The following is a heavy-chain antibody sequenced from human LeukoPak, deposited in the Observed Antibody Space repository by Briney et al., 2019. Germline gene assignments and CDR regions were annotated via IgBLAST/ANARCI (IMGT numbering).Heavy chain of an antibody. CDR1: GGSISTYY. V-gene: IGHV4-59*01. CDR2: IYYSGNT. J-gene: IGHJ6*02. Sequence: PSETLSLTCTVSGGSISTYYWSWIRQPPGKGLEWIGYIYYSGNTNYNPSLKSRVTISVETSKNQFSLKLSSVTAADTAVYYCTRGYCSGGTCSENHYHYFGMDVWGQGTTVTVSS. D-gene: IGHD2-15*01. CDR3: TRGYCSGGTCSENHYHYFGMDV.